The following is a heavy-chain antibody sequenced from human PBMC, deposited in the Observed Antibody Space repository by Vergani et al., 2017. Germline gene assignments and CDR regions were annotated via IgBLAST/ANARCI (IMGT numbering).Heavy chain of an antibody. Sequence: QVPLQESGPGVVKPSQILSLTCAVSGGSISSGDHCWTWIRQRPGKGLEWIGYIFYSGTTYDNPSLRSRLTISVDTSQNQFSLKLRSVTAADTAVYYCAQGDTQVPATSHFYYMDVWGKGTTVVVSS. V-gene: IGHV4-31*11. CDR2: IFYSGTT. CDR3: AQGDTQVPATSHFYYMDV. CDR1: GGSISSGDHC. D-gene: IGHD6-25*01. J-gene: IGHJ6*03.